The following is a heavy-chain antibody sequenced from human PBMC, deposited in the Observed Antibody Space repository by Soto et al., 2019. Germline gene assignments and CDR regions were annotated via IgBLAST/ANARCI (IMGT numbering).Heavy chain of an antibody. J-gene: IGHJ4*02. CDR2: NSAYNSNT. Sequence: ASVKVSCKASGYTFTSYGISWVRQAPGQGLEWMGRNSAYNSNTNYAQKLQGRVTMTTDTSTSTAYMELRSLRSDDSAVYYCVRGLYYFDFWGQGTLVTVSS. CDR1: GYTFTSYG. V-gene: IGHV1-18*01. CDR3: VRGLYYFDF.